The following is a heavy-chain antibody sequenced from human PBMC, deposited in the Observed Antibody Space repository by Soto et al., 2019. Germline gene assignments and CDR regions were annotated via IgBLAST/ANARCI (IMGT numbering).Heavy chain of an antibody. CDR3: ARDVSSWGLNWFDP. Sequence: ASVKVSCKASGYTFTSYAMHWVRQAPGQRLERMGWINAGNGNTKYSQKFQGRVTITRDTSASTAYMELSSLRSEDTAVYYCARDVSSWGLNWFDPWGQGTLVTVSS. D-gene: IGHD6-13*01. J-gene: IGHJ5*02. V-gene: IGHV1-3*01. CDR1: GYTFTSYA. CDR2: INAGNGNT.